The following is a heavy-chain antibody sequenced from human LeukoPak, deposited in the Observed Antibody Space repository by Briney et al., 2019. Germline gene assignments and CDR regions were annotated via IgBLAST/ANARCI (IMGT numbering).Heavy chain of an antibody. Sequence: GRSLRLSCAASGFTFSSYGMHWVRQAPGEGLEWVAVISYDGSNKYYADSVKGRFTISRDNSKNTLYLQMNSLRAEDTAVYYCAKDHFEWLRLRGPGYWGQGTLVTVSS. J-gene: IGHJ4*02. V-gene: IGHV3-30*18. CDR2: ISYDGSNK. CDR3: AKDHFEWLRLRGPGY. D-gene: IGHD5-12*01. CDR1: GFTFSSYG.